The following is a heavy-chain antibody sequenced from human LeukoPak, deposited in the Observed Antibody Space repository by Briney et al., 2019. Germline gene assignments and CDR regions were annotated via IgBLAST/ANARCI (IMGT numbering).Heavy chain of an antibody. CDR3: ARVGTIAAAGTYCY. V-gene: IGHV3-11*05. CDR1: GFTFSDYY. Sequence: GGSLRHSCAASGFTFSDYYMSWIRQAPGKGLGWVSYIGSSGSFTNYADSVKGRFTISRDNTKNSLYLQMNSLRPEDTAVYYCARVGTIAAAGTYCYWGQGTLVAVSS. J-gene: IGHJ4*02. CDR2: IGSSGSFT. D-gene: IGHD6-13*01.